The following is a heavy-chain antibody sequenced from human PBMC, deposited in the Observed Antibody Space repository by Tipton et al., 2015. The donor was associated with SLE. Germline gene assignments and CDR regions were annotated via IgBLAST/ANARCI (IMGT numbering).Heavy chain of an antibody. V-gene: IGHV4-4*02. CDR1: GGSISSANW. J-gene: IGHJ6*03. D-gene: IGHD6-13*01. Sequence: GLVKPSGTLSLTCAVSGGSISSANWWTWLRQPPGKGLEWIGEIHHSGSTNYNPSLKSRVTISVDNSKNQFSLKLSSVTAADTAVFYCARAGRGWRIAAAGTIYYYYMDVWGKGTTVTVSS. CDR2: IHHSGST. CDR3: ARAGRGWRIAAAGTIYYYYMDV.